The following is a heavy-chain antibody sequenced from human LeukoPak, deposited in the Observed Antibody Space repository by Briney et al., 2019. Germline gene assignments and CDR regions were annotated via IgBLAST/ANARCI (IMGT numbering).Heavy chain of an antibody. CDR2: INHSGST. CDR3: ARGSRPPAARWVHQY. J-gene: IGHJ4*02. CDR1: GGSFSGYY. V-gene: IGHV4-34*01. Sequence: SETLSLTCAVYGGSFSGYYWSWIRQPPGKGLEWIGEINHSGSTNYNPSLESRVTISVDTSKNQFSLKLSSVTAADTAVYYCARGSRPPAARWVHQYWGQGTLVTVSS. D-gene: IGHD6-6*01.